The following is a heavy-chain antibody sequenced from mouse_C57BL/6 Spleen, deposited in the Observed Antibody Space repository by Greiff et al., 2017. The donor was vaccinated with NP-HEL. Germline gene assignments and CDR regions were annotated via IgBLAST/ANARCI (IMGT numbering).Heavy chain of an antibody. CDR1: GFTFSSYA. CDR2: ISDGGSYT. Sequence: EVQGVESGGGLVKPGGSLKLSCAASGFTFSSYAMSWVRQTPEKRLEWVATISDGGSYTYYPDNVKGRFTISRDNAKNNLYLQRSHLKSEDTAMYYCAREGSYAGSYFDYWGQGTTLTVSS. CDR3: AREGSYAGSYFDY. J-gene: IGHJ2*01. D-gene: IGHD2-12*01. V-gene: IGHV5-4*01.